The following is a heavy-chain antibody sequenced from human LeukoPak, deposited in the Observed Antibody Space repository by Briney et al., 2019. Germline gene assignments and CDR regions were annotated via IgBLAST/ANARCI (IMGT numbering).Heavy chain of an antibody. V-gene: IGHV3-15*01. CDR2: IKSKTDGGTT. D-gene: IGHD2-2*01. CDR3: AKDRYCGSTSCSGSFDS. CDR1: GFTFSNAW. Sequence: PGGSPRLSCAASGFTFSNAWMSWVRQAPGKGLEWVGRIKSKTDGGTTDYAAPVKGRFTISRDDSKNTLYLQMNSLKTEDTAVYYCAKDRYCGSTSCSGSFDSWGRGTLVSVSS. J-gene: IGHJ4*02.